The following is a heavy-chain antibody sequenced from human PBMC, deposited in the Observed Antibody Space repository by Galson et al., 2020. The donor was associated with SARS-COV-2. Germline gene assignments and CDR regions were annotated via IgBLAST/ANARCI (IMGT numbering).Heavy chain of an antibody. CDR1: GYTLTELS. J-gene: IGHJ6*02. D-gene: IGHD6-13*01. V-gene: IGHV1-24*01. CDR2: FDPEDGET. CDR3: ATAIAAAGTPTDYYYYDGMDF. Sequence: ASVKVSCKVSGYTLTELSMHWVRQAPGKGLAWMGGFDPEDGETIYAQKFQGRVTMTEDTSTDTAYMELSSLRSEDTAVYYCATAIAAAGTPTDYYYYDGMDFWGQETTVTVSS.